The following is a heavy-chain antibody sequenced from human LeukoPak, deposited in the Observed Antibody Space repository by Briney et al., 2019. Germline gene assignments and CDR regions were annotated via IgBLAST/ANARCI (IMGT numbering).Heavy chain of an antibody. J-gene: IGHJ4*02. V-gene: IGHV5-51*01. CDR2: IYPRDSDT. CDR3: ARRQYSGYDFDF. Sequence: GESLKISCKASGYIFTNYWIGWVRQMPGKGLEWMGIIYPRDSDTRYSPSFQGQVTVSADRSISTTYLQWNTLEASDTAMYYCARRQYSGYDFDFWGQGTLVTVSS. D-gene: IGHD5-12*01. CDR1: GYIFTNYW.